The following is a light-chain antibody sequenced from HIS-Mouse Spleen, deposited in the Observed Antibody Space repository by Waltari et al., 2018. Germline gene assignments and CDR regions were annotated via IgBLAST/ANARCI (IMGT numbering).Light chain of an antibody. V-gene: IGKV1-9*01. CDR3: QQLNSYPPT. CDR1: QGISSY. CDR2: AAS. Sequence: DIQLTQSPSFLSASVADRVPITCRASQGISSYLAWYQQKPGKAPKLLIYAASTLQSGVPSRFSGSGSGTEFTLTISSLQPEDFATYYCQQLNSYPPTFGQGTKVEIK. J-gene: IGKJ1*01.